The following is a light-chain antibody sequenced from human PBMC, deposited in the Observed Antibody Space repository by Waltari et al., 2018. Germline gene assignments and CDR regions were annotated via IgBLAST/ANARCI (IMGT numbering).Light chain of an antibody. V-gene: IGLV2-11*01. Sequence: QAALTQPRSVSGSPGQSVTISCTGTSSDIGGYNYVSWYQQPPGTAPKFMIYEVSKRPSGVSDCFSGSKSDNTAPLTISGLQAEDEADYYCCSYAGNYTFLFEGGNRLTVL. CDR2: EVS. CDR3: CSYAGNYTFL. J-gene: IGLJ2*01. CDR1: SSDIGGYNY.